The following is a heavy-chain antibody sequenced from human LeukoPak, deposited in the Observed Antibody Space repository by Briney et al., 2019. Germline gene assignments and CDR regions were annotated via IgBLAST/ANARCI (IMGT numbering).Heavy chain of an antibody. J-gene: IGHJ4*02. V-gene: IGHV4-39*01. CDR3: ASFLEIGHY. Sequence: SETLSLTCTVSGGSISSSSYYWGWIRQPPGKGLEWIGSIYYSGSTYYNPSLKSRVTISVDTSKNQFSLKLSSVTAADTAVYHCASFLEIGHYWGQGTLVTVSS. CDR2: IYYSGST. CDR1: GGSISSSSYY.